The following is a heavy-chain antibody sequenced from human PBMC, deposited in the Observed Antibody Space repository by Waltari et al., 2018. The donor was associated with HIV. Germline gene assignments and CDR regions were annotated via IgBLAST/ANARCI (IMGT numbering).Heavy chain of an antibody. CDR3: ARGPTDILTGYYPDY. CDR2: IRPSSGDT. J-gene: IGHJ4*02. CDR1: GYTFTVYY. D-gene: IGHD3-9*01. V-gene: IGHV1-2*02. Sequence: QVQLVQSGAEVKKPGASVKVSCTASGYTFTVYYMHWVRQAPGQGLEWMGWIRPSSGDTNYSQRFQGRVTMTRDTSISTAYMELSRLRSDDTAVYYCARGPTDILTGYYPDYWGQGTLVTVSS.